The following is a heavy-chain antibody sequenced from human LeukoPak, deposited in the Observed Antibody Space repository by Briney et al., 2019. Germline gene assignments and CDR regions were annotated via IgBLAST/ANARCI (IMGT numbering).Heavy chain of an antibody. Sequence: ASVKVSCKASGYTFTNYHITWVRQAPGQGLEWMGWMNPNSGNTGYAQKFQGRVTMTMDPSISTAYMELSSLRAEDTALYYCAKAHCSSNSCNGAFDIWGQGTMVTVSS. CDR2: MNPNSGNT. J-gene: IGHJ3*02. D-gene: IGHD2-2*01. CDR1: GYTFTNYH. CDR3: AKAHCSSNSCNGAFDI. V-gene: IGHV1-8*02.